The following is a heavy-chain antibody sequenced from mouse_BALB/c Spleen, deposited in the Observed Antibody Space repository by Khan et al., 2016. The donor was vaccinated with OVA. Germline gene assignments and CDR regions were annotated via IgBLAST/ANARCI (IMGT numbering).Heavy chain of an antibody. D-gene: IGHD1-1*01. V-gene: IGHV14-3*02. CDR3: AITTVVRYYAMDY. Sequence: VQLQQSGAELVKPGASVKLSCTASGFNIKDTYMHWVKQRPEQGLEWIGRIDPANGNTKYDPKFQGKATITADTSSNTAYLQLSSLTSEDTAVYYCAITTVVRYYAMDYWGLGTSVTVSS. J-gene: IGHJ4*01. CDR2: IDPANGNT. CDR1: GFNIKDTY.